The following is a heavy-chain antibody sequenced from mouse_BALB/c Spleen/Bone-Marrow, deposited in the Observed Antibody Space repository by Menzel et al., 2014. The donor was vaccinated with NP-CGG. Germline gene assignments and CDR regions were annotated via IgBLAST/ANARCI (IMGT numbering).Heavy chain of an antibody. V-gene: IGHV1S81*02. CDR2: INPSNGRT. D-gene: IGHD2-14*01. J-gene: IGHJ2*01. CDR3: ARHYRYDGPFDY. Sequence: VQLQQSGAELVKPGASVKLSCKASGYTFTSYWMHWVKRRPGQGLEWIGEINPSNGRTNYNEKFKSKATLTVDKSSSTAYMQLSSLTSEDSAVYYCARHYRYDGPFDYWGQGTTLTVSS. CDR1: GYTFTSYW.